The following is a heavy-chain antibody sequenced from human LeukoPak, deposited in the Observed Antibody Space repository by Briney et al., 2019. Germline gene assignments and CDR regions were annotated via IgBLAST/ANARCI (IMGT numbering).Heavy chain of an antibody. V-gene: IGHV3-49*04. J-gene: IGHJ4*02. CDR2: IRSKAYGGTT. CDR1: GFTFGDYA. D-gene: IGHD3-3*01. CDR3: RCDFWSGYYNLDY. Sequence: GGSLRLSCTASGFTFGDYAMSWVRQAPGKGLEWVGFIRSKAYGGTTEYAASVKGRFTISRDDSKSIAYLQMNGLKTEDTAVYYCRCDFWSGYYNLDYWGQGTLVTVSS.